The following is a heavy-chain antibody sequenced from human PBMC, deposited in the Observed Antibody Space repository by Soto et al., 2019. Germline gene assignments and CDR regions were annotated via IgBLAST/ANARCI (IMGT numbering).Heavy chain of an antibody. Sequence: GGSLRLSCAASGFTFSSYAMHWVRQAPGKGLEWVAVISYDGSNKYYAGSVKGRFTISRDNSKNTLYLQMNSLRAEDTAVYYCARDGYDFWSGYYTYYYYGMDVWGQGTTVTVSS. D-gene: IGHD3-3*01. V-gene: IGHV3-30-3*01. CDR1: GFTFSSYA. CDR3: ARDGYDFWSGYYTYYYYGMDV. J-gene: IGHJ6*02. CDR2: ISYDGSNK.